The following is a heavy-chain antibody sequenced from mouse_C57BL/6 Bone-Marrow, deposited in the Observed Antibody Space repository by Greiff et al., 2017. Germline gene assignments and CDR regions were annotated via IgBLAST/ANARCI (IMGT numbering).Heavy chain of an antibody. CDR2: IDPSDSYT. J-gene: IGHJ1*03. CDR1: GYTFTSSW. Sequence: QVQLQQPGAELVMPGASVKLSCKASGYTFTSSWMHWVKQRPGQGLEWIGEIDPSDSYTNYNQKFKGKSTLTVDKSSSTAYMQLSSLTSEDSAVYYCARGNYEWYFDVWGTGTTVTVSS. V-gene: IGHV1-69*01. D-gene: IGHD2-1*01. CDR3: ARGNYEWYFDV.